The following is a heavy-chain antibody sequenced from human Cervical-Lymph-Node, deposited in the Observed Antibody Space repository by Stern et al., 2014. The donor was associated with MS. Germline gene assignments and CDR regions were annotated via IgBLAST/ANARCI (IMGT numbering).Heavy chain of an antibody. CDR2: LSGSGGTS. D-gene: IGHD5-18*01. V-gene: IGHV3-23*04. J-gene: IGHJ4*02. CDR1: GFTFSNYV. CDR3: AKHKWPVHTTMPHWDS. Sequence: EVQLVQSGGGLIQRGGSLRLSCAASGFTFSNYVMTWVRQAPGKGLEWVSSLSGSGGTSYYADSVKGRFTISRDNSKNTLYLQMNSLRAEDTAEYFCAKHKWPVHTTMPHWDSWGQGTLVIVSS.